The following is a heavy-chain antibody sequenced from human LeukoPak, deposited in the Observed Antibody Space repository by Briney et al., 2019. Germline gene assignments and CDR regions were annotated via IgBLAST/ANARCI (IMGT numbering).Heavy chain of an antibody. D-gene: IGHD5-18*01. J-gene: IGHJ3*02. Sequence: GGSLRLSCAASGFTLSSYAMSWVRQAPGKGLEWVSLISGNAGSTYYADSVKGRFTISRDNSKNTLYLQMNSLRAEDTAVYYCAYVDTAMTGDAFDIWGQGTMVTVSS. CDR3: AYVDTAMTGDAFDI. CDR2: ISGNAGST. CDR1: GFTLSSYA. V-gene: IGHV3-23*01.